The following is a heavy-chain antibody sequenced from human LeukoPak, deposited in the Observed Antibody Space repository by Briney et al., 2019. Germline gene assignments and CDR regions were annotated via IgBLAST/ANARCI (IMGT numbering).Heavy chain of an antibody. D-gene: IGHD2-8*01. CDR1: GYTFTSYY. V-gene: IGHV1-46*01. Sequence: RASVKVSCKASGYTFTSYYMHWVRQAPGQGLEWMGIINPNGGSTIYAQKFQGRLTMTRDTSTSTVYMVVSSLTSEDTAVYYCARVLSGFGSTDFDHWGQGTLVTVSS. J-gene: IGHJ4*02. CDR3: ARVLSGFGSTDFDH. CDR2: INPNGGST.